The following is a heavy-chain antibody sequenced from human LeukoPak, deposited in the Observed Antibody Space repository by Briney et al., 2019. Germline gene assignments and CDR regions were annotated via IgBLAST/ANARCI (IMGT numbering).Heavy chain of an antibody. CDR3: AIAFGWYFDY. CDR2: IDSSSTHI. CDR1: GFTFTDYS. D-gene: IGHD3-10*01. V-gene: IGHV3-21*01. J-gene: IGHJ4*02. Sequence: GGSLRLSCAASGFTFTDYSMNWVRQAPGKGLEWVSAIDSSSTHIYYADSVKGRFTISRDNARNSLYLQMNSLRAEDTAVYYCAIAFGWYFDYWGQGALVTVSS.